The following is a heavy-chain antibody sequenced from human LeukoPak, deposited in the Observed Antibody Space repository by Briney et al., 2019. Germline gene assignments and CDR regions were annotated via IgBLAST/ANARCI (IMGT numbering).Heavy chain of an antibody. J-gene: IGHJ3*02. D-gene: IGHD1-1*01. V-gene: IGHV3-11*01. CDR3: ARRERTTGDAFDI. Sequence: GGSLRLSCAASGFTFSDYYMTWIRQAPGKGLEWVSYIGSSATTIYYADSVKGRFTISRDNARNSLYLQMNSLRAEDTAMYYCARRERTTGDAFDIWGQGTMVTVSS. CDR2: IGSSATTI. CDR1: GFTFSDYY.